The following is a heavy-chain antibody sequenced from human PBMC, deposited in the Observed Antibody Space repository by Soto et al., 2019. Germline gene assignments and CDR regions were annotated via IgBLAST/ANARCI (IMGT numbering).Heavy chain of an antibody. Sequence: WGSLRLSCAASGFTLRDYWISWVRQAPGKGLEWVATIKQDGSEKYYVDSVEGRFTISIDNAKNSLYLQMNSLRAEDSALYYCASNRVLLMVHGINDYSGMDVWGQGTTVTVSS. CDR2: IKQDGSEK. D-gene: IGHD2-8*01. CDR3: ASNRVLLMVHGINDYSGMDV. CDR1: GFTLRDYW. J-gene: IGHJ6*02. V-gene: IGHV3-7*01.